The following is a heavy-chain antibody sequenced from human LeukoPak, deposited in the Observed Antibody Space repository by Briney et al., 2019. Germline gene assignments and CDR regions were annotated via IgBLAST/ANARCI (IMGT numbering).Heavy chain of an antibody. Sequence: PSETLSLTCTVSGGSITSGGYYWNWIRQSPGKGLEWIGFLSYSGRTNYNPSPKSRLSMSVDTSKNQFSLRLNSVTAADTAVYYCARKNDYGASYYIDIWGKGTAVTVSS. CDR3: ARKNDYGASYYIDI. CDR2: LSYSGRT. J-gene: IGHJ6*03. V-gene: IGHV4-31*03. CDR1: GGSITSGGYY. D-gene: IGHD4-17*01.